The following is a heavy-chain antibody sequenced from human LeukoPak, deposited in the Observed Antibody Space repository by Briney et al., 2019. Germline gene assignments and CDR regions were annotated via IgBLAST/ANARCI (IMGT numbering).Heavy chain of an antibody. CDR3: AREGVAAADIDY. J-gene: IGHJ4*02. CDR1: GFTFSSYA. D-gene: IGHD6-13*01. CDR2: ISYDGSNK. Sequence: PGGSLRLSCAASGFTFSSYAMHWVRQAPGKGLEWVAVISYDGSNKYYADSVKGRFTISRDNSKNTLYLQMNSLRAEDTAVYYCAREGVAAADIDYWGQGTLVTVSP. V-gene: IGHV3-30-3*01.